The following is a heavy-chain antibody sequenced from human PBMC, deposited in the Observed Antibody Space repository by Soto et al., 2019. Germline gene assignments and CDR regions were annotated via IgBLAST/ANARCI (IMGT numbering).Heavy chain of an antibody. D-gene: IGHD2-2*01. Sequence: SVKVSCKASGFTFTSSAVQWVRQARGQRLEWIGWIVVGSGNTNYAQKFQERVTITRDMSTSTAYMELSSLRSEDTAVYYCAAKSAVEHYYYYYGMDVWGQGTTVTV. CDR3: AAKSAVEHYYYYYGMDV. CDR2: IVVGSGNT. V-gene: IGHV1-58*01. CDR1: GFTFTSSA. J-gene: IGHJ6*02.